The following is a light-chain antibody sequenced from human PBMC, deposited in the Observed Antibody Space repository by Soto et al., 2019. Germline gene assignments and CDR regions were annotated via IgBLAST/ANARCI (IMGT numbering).Light chain of an antibody. V-gene: IGLV2-14*01. J-gene: IGLJ1*01. CDR1: SSDVGAYNF. Sequence: QSVLTQPASVSGSPGQSITISCTRTSSDVGAYNFVSWYQHHPGRAPKLIIYEVTIRPSGVSNRFSGSKSGNTASLTISGLQAEDEADYYCSSYTTSAPYVFGSGTKLTVL. CDR3: SSYTTSAPYV. CDR2: EVT.